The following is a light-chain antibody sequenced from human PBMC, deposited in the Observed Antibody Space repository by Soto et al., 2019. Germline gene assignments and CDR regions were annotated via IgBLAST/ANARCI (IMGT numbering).Light chain of an antibody. CDR2: DAS. V-gene: IGKV3D-20*01. Sequence: EIVLTQSPATLSLSPGERASLSCGASQSVSSNSLACYQQKPGLAPRLLIYDASTRATDIPDRFSGSGSGTDFTLTINRLEPEDFAVYYCQQYGSSPLTFGRGTKVEIK. CDR3: QQYGSSPLT. CDR1: QSVSSNS. J-gene: IGKJ4*01.